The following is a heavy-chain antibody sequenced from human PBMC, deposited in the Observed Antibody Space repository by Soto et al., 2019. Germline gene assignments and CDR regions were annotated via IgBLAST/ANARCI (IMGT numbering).Heavy chain of an antibody. D-gene: IGHD7-27*01. V-gene: IGHV4-30-2*01. CDR1: GGSLSSGGCS. CDR3: ACLTGYNRSFDH. J-gene: IGHJ2*01. CDR2: IFDTGNT. Sequence: QLQLLESGSGLVRPSQTLSLTCAVSGGSLSSGGCSWTWIRLPPGKSLEWIGYIFDTGNTYFSTSLRSRVTMSGDTSRNQFSLRLASVSAADTAIYFCACLTGYNRSFDHWCRGTLVTVSS.